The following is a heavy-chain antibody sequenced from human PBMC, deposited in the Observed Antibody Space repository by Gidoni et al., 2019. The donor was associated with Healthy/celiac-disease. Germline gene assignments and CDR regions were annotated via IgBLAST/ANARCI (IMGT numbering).Heavy chain of an antibody. J-gene: IGHJ4*02. D-gene: IGHD2-15*01. CDR3: ARIGCSGGSCYSGVYFDY. CDR1: GYTFTSYD. Sequence: QAQLVQSGAEVKKPGASVKVSCKASGYTFTSYDINWVRQATGQGLEWMGWMNPNSGNTGYAQKFQGRVTMTRNTSISTAYMELSSLRSEDTAVYYCARIGCSGGSCYSGVYFDYWGQGTLVTVSS. V-gene: IGHV1-8*01. CDR2: MNPNSGNT.